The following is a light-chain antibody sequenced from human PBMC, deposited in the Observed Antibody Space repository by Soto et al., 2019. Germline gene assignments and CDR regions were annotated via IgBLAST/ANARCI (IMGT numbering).Light chain of an antibody. V-gene: IGLV2-14*01. CDR1: SSDVGGYNY. CDR2: DVS. CDR3: SSYTSSSTLV. Sequence: QPVLTQPASVSGSPGQSITISCTGTSSDVGGYNYVSWYQQHPGKAPKLMIYDVSNRPPGDSNRFSGSKSGNTASLTISGLQDEDEAEYYCSSYTSSSTLVFGGGAKLTVL. J-gene: IGLJ2*01.